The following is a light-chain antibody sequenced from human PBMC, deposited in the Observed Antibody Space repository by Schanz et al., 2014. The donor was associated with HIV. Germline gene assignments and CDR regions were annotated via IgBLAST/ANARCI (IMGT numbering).Light chain of an antibody. CDR1: SNDVGTYNL. CDR2: EVS. V-gene: IGLV2-14*02. J-gene: IGLJ3*02. Sequence: QSALTQPASVSGSPGQSITISCTGTSNDVGTYNLVSWYQQHPGKAPQLMIYEVSKRPSGVSDRFSGSKSDNTASLTISGLQADDEADYYCSSYAATSNVLFGGGTKVTVL. CDR3: SSYAATSNVL.